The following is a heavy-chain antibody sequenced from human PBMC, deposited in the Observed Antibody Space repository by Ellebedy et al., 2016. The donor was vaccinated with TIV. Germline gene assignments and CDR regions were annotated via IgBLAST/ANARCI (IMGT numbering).Heavy chain of an antibody. V-gene: IGHV3-74*01. CDR1: GFTFSSYW. CDR2: ITSDGSDT. D-gene: IGHD3-22*01. Sequence: GGSLRLXXAASGFTFSSYWMNWVRQAPGKGLVWVSRITSDGSDTNYADSVKGRFTISRDNAENTLYLQMSGLRAEDTAVYYCARGVSYYHDSSGYGTVWGQGTTVTVSS. CDR3: ARGVSYYHDSSGYGTV. J-gene: IGHJ6*02.